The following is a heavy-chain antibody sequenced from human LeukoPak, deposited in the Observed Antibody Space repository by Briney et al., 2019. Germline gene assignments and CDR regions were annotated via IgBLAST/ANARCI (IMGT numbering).Heavy chain of an antibody. Sequence: GASVKVSCRASGYTFTDYYLHWVRQAPGQGLEWMGWINPNIGDTNFAQKFQGRVTMIRDTSINTAYMELNRLTTDDTAVYYCAREDLYTYPLDFWGQGTLVTVSS. CDR3: AREDLYTYPLDF. CDR1: GYTFTDYY. D-gene: IGHD5-24*01. J-gene: IGHJ1*01. CDR2: INPNIGDT. V-gene: IGHV1-2*02.